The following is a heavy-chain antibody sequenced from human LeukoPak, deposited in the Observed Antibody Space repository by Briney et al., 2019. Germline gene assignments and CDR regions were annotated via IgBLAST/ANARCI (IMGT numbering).Heavy chain of an antibody. Sequence: GGSLRLSCAASGFTLNNAWMSWVRQAPGKGLEWLGRIKRETDGGTIDYAAPVKGRFTISRDDSRNTLYLQMDSLKIKDTAVYYCTTDRYYDNSELQFQHWGQGTLVTVPS. V-gene: IGHV3-15*01. J-gene: IGHJ1*01. D-gene: IGHD3-22*01. CDR2: IKRETDGGTI. CDR1: GFTLNNAW. CDR3: TTDRYYDNSELQFQH.